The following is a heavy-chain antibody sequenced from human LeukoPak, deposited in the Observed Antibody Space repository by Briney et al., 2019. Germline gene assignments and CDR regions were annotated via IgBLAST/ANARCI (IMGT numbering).Heavy chain of an antibody. Sequence: PGGSLRLSCAASGFTFSSYAMTWVRQAPGKGLHWVSTISSNGGGTYYADSVRGRFTISRDNSKNTLYLQMNSLRAEDTAVYYCAKETRGGSYGILDYWGRGTLVTVSS. J-gene: IGHJ4*02. CDR1: GFTFSSYA. D-gene: IGHD3-16*01. V-gene: IGHV3-23*01. CDR2: ISSNGGGT. CDR3: AKETRGGSYGILDY.